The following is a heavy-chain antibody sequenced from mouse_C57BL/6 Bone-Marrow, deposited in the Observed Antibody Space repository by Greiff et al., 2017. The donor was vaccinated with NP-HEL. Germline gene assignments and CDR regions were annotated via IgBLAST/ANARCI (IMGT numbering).Heavy chain of an antibody. CDR2: IYPGSGNT. J-gene: IGHJ2*01. Sequence: QVQLQQSGAELVRPGASVKLSCKASGYTFTDYYINWVKQRPGQGLEWIARIYPGSGNTYYNEKFKGKATLTAEKSSSTAYMQLSSLTSEDSAVYFCARPYYGSSWCFDYWGQGTTLTVSS. CDR3: ARPYYGSSWCFDY. CDR1: GYTFTDYY. V-gene: IGHV1-76*01. D-gene: IGHD1-1*01.